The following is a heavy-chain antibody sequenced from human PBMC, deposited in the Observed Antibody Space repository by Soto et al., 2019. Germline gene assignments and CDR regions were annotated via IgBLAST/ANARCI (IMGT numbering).Heavy chain of an antibody. CDR2: INSDGSVS. V-gene: IGHV3-74*02. CDR3: ERGDCVVGTCYSLAGSFYYYMDV. CDR1: GFTFSNYW. J-gene: IGHJ6*03. D-gene: IGHD2-15*01. Sequence: EVQLVESGGGLVQPGGSLRLSCAASGFTFSNYWMYWVRQAPGKGLEWVSRINSDGSVSSHADSVKGRLTISRDNVKNTLYLHMDSLRADDTAVYYCERGDCVVGTCYSLAGSFYYYMDVWGKGTTVTVFS.